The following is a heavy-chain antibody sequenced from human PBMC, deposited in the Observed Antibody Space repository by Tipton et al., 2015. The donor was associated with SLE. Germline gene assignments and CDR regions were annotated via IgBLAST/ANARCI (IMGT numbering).Heavy chain of an antibody. J-gene: IGHJ5*02. Sequence: SLRLSCAASGFTFSDYYMSWIRQAPGKGLEWVSHITSGIMVYYADSVKGRFTISRDNTKNSLYLQMNSLRAEDTAVYYCAKGGYSYGPNWFDPWGQGTLVTVSS. CDR2: ITSGIMV. CDR1: GFTFSDYY. D-gene: IGHD5-18*01. CDR3: AKGGYSYGPNWFDP. V-gene: IGHV3-11*01.